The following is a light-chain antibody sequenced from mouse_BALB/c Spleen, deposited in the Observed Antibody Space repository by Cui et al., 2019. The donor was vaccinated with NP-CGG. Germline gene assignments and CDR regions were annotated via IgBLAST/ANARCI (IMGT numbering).Light chain of an antibody. J-gene: IGLJ1*01. V-gene: IGLV1*01. Sequence: HAVVTQASALTTSPGETVTLTCRSSTGAVTTSNYANWVQEKADHLFTGLIGGTNNRVPGVSARFSGSLIGDKAALTITGAQTEDEAIYFCALWYSNHWVFGGGTKLTVL. CDR3: ALWYSNHWV. CDR1: TGAVTTSNY. CDR2: GTN.